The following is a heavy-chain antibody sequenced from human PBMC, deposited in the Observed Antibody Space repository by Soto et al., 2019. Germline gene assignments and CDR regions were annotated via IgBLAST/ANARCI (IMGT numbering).Heavy chain of an antibody. CDR3: AKKRSLNKAPFDY. V-gene: IGHV3-23*01. Sequence: GGSLRLSCAASGFTFSGYPMSWILQATGKGLEWVSAIGRSGSDTYYTESVEGRFTISRDNSKNTLFPQMTSLRAEDTAIYYCAKKRSLNKAPFDYWGQGTLVTVSS. CDR1: GFTFSGYP. J-gene: IGHJ4*02. D-gene: IGHD1-1*01. CDR2: IGRSGSDT.